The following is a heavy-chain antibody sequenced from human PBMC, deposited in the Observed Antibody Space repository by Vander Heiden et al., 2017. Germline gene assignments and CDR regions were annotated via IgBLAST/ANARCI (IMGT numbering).Heavy chain of an antibody. CDR3: TKEGYCSGGSCYSAFDP. J-gene: IGHJ5*02. CDR2: ISVSGGRL. D-gene: IGHD2-15*01. Sequence: EVQLLETGGGLVQPGGSLRLSCAASGFTFSTYAMSWVRQAPGKGLGWVSAISVSGGRLYYADSVKGRFTISRDNSKNTLYLQMNSLRAEDTAVYYCTKEGYCSGGSCYSAFDPWGQGTLVTVSS. CDR1: GFTFSTYA. V-gene: IGHV3-23*01.